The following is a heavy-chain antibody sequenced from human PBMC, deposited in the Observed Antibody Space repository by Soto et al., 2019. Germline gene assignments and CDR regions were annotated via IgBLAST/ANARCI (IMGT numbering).Heavy chain of an antibody. CDR1: GGSISSGDYY. D-gene: IGHD5-18*01. V-gene: IGHV4-30-4*01. J-gene: IGHJ4*02. CDR2: IYYSGST. CDR3: AREKQLWSYFDY. Sequence: PSETLSLTCTVSGGSISSGDYYWSWIRQPPGKGLEWIGYIYYSGSTYYNPSLKSRVTISVDTSKNQFSLKLSSVTAADTAVYYCAREKQLWSYFDYWGQGTLVTVSS.